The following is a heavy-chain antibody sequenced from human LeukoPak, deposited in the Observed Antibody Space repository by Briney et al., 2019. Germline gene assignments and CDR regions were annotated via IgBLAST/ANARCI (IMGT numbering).Heavy chain of an antibody. CDR1: GFTFSSYS. Sequence: GGSLRLSCAASGFTFSSYSMNWVRQAPGKGLEWVSYISSSSSSTIYYADSVKGRFTISRDNAKNSLYLQMNSLRAEDTAVYYCARGTPLAYCGGDCYSWGYWGQGTLVTVSS. CDR3: ARGTPLAYCGGDCYSWGY. CDR2: ISSSSSSTI. J-gene: IGHJ4*02. D-gene: IGHD2-21*02. V-gene: IGHV3-48*04.